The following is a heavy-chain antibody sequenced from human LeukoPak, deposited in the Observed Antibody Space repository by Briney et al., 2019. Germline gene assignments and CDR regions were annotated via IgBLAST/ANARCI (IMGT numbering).Heavy chain of an antibody. CDR1: GFTFSSYG. CDR2: ISSSSSYI. J-gene: IGHJ4*02. V-gene: IGHV3-21*01. D-gene: IGHD6-13*01. CDR3: ARAGYSSSWVDY. Sequence: GGSLRLSCAASGFTFSSYGMNWVRQAPGKGLEWVSSISSSSSYIYYADSVKGRFTISRDNAKNSLYLQMNSLRAEDTAVYYCARAGYSSSWVDYWGQGTLVTVSS.